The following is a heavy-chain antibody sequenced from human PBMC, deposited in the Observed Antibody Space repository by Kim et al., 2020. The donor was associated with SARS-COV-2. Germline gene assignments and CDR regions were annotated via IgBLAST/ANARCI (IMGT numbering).Heavy chain of an antibody. V-gene: IGHV3-11*01. Sequence: GGSLRLSCAASGFTFSDYYMSWIRQAPGKGLEWVSYISSSGSTIYYADSVKGRFTISRDNAKNLLYLQMNSLRAEDTAVYYCARVRRVPYYYDSSGPDYWGQGTLVTVSS. D-gene: IGHD3-22*01. CDR1: GFTFSDYY. J-gene: IGHJ4*02. CDR2: ISSSGSTI. CDR3: ARVRRVPYYYDSSGPDY.